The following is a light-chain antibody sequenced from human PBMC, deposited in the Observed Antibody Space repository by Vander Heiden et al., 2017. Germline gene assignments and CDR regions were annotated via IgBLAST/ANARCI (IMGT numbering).Light chain of an antibody. CDR2: DVS. CDR1: RRDVGGYSY. Sequence: SSLTQPPSVSWSPGPSVPIYCTGTRRDVGGYSYVSWYQQRPHQTPKLLIFDVSKRTSGVPDRFSGSASGNTASLTISGLQAEDEADYYCCAYAGNYILIFGGGTKLTVL. J-gene: IGLJ2*01. V-gene: IGLV2-11*01. CDR3: CAYAGNYILI.